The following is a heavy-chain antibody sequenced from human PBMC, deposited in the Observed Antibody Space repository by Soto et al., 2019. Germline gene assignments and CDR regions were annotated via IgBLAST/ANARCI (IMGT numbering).Heavy chain of an antibody. CDR3: ARRSGYAYGSRDH. Sequence: EVQLVESGGGLVKPGGSLRLSCATSGFTFGRYTMNWVHQAPGKGLEWVSCISSASSYIYYAALVQGRFTISRDNSEKSLYLHMNSMRAEDTAVSYCARRSGYAYGSRDHWGQGVLVTVSS. CDR2: ISSASSYI. D-gene: IGHD5-18*01. J-gene: IGHJ4*02. CDR1: GFTFGRYT. V-gene: IGHV3-21*02.